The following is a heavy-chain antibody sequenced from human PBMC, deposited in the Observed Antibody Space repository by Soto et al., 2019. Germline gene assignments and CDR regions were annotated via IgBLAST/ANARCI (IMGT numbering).Heavy chain of an antibody. D-gene: IGHD3-10*01. Sequence: AASVKVSCKAPGGTFSSYAISWVRQAPGQGLEWMGGIIPIFGTANYAQKFQGRVTITADKSTSTAYMELSSLRSEDTAVYYCARPPGGFGEPDYYYYGMDVWGQGTTVTVSS. J-gene: IGHJ6*02. CDR3: ARPPGGFGEPDYYYYGMDV. V-gene: IGHV1-69*06. CDR1: GGTFSSYA. CDR2: IIPIFGTA.